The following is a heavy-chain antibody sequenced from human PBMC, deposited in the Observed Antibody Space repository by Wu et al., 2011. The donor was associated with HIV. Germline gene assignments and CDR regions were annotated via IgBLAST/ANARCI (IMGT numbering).Heavy chain of an antibody. Sequence: QVQPVQSGAEVKKPGSSVKVSCKASGGTFNSYAISWVRQAPGQGLEWMGRIIPIFGTANYAQKFQGRVTITADKSTSTAYMELSSLRSEDTAVYYCAREPSGYSYGSPLDYWGQGTLVTVSS. J-gene: IGHJ4*02. V-gene: IGHV1-69*14. CDR3: AREPSGYSYGSPLDY. D-gene: IGHD5-18*01. CDR1: GGTFNSYA. CDR2: IIPIFGTA.